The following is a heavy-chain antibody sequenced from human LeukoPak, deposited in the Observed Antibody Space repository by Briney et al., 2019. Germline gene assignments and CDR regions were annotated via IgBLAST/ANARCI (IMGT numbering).Heavy chain of an antibody. CDR3: AKGGKWDVTPFDY. V-gene: IGHV3-23*01. CDR2: ISGGGGST. Sequence: PGTSLRLSCAASGFTFTSYSMNWVRQAPGKGLEWVSTISGGGGSTYYADSVKGRFTISRDNSKNTLYLQVNSLRAEDTAVYYCAKGGKWDVTPFDYWGQGTLVTVSS. J-gene: IGHJ4*02. D-gene: IGHD1-26*01. CDR1: GFTFTSYS.